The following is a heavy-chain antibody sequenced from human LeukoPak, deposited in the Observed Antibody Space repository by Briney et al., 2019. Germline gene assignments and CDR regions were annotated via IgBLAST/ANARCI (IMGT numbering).Heavy chain of an antibody. Sequence: GASVKVSCTASGYTFTSYDINWVRQAPGQGLEWMGWMNPNSGNTGYAQKFQGRVTMTSNTPMRTANMDLSSLRSEDTAGYCCARGKSIAARHRWFDGWGQGTLVTVS. D-gene: IGHD6-6*01. CDR2: MNPNSGNT. CDR1: GYTFTSYD. J-gene: IGHJ5*02. CDR3: ARGKSIAARHRWFDG. V-gene: IGHV1-8*01.